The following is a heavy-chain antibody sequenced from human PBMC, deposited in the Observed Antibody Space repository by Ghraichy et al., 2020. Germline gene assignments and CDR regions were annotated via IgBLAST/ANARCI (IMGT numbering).Heavy chain of an antibody. CDR3: AKNGGWASGTYGYYYYGMDV. CDR2: ISGGGEST. J-gene: IGHJ6*02. D-gene: IGHD3-10*01. CDR1: GFTFSNYA. Sequence: GESLNISCAASGFTFSNYAMSWVRQAPGKGLEWVSTISGGGESTYYADSVKGRFTISRDNSKNTLYVQMNSLRDEDTAVYYCAKNGGWASGTYGYYYYGMDVWGQGTTVTVSS. V-gene: IGHV3-23*01.